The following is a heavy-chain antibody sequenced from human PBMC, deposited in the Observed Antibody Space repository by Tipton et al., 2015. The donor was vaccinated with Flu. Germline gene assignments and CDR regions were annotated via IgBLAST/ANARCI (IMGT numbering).Heavy chain of an antibody. CDR1: GYSFRDYY. Sequence: QSGPEVKRPGATVKVSCKVSGYSFRDYYKHWVRQAPGKGLEWMGRVDPEDGDTVYAESFQGRATMTADTSTDTVYMELSSLRSEDTALYYCVTGHDYHYVFDYWGQGSLVTVSS. D-gene: IGHD3-10*02. CDR2: VDPEDGDT. CDR3: VTGHDYHYVFDY. J-gene: IGHJ4*02. V-gene: IGHV1-69-2*01.